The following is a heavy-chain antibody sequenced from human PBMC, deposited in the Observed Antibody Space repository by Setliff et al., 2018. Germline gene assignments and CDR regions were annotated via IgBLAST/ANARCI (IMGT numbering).Heavy chain of an antibody. J-gene: IGHJ5*02. Sequence: PGGSLRLSCAASGFTFSSYAISWVRQAPGKGLEWVSSISSSSSYIYYADSVKGRFTISRDNARNSLYLQINSLRAEDTAVYFCATSNDYLDHWGQGTLVTVSS. CDR3: ATSNDYLDH. CDR1: GFTFSSYA. D-gene: IGHD3-16*01. V-gene: IGHV3-21*01. CDR2: ISSSSSYI.